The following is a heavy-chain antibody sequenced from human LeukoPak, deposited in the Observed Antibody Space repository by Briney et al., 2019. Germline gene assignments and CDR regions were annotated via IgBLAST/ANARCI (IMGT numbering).Heavy chain of an antibody. CDR3: ARGRYCSSTSCYRNWFDP. CDR1: GGTFSSYA. CDR2: IIPIFGTA. D-gene: IGHD2-2*01. V-gene: IGHV1-69*05. Sequence: EASVKVSCKASGGTFSSYAISWVRQAPGQGLEWMGGIIPIFGTANYAQKFQGRVMITTDESTSTAYMELSSLRSEDTAVYYCARGRYCSSTSCYRNWFDPWGQGTLVTVSS. J-gene: IGHJ5*02.